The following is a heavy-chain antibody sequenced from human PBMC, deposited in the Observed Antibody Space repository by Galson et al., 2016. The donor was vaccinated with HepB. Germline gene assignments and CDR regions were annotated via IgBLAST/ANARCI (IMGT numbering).Heavy chain of an antibody. V-gene: IGHV7-4-1*02. D-gene: IGHD3-3*02. CDR3: TTDHGISALLY. Sequence: SVKVSCKASGYTFTSYGMNWVRQAPGQGLEWMGWINTNTGNPAYAQGFTGRFVFSLDTSVSTAYLQISGLKAEDTAVYYCTTDHGISALLYWGQGTPVTVSS. CDR2: INTNTGNP. J-gene: IGHJ4*02. CDR1: GYTFTSYG.